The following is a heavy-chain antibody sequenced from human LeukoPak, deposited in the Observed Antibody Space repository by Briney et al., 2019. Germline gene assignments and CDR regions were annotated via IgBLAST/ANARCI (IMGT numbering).Heavy chain of an antibody. CDR1: GFTFSDFG. V-gene: IGHV3-33*01. Sequence: GGSLRLSCAASGFTFSDFGMHWVRQDPGKGLEWVAIIWYDGTNKYYADSVKGRFTISRDNSKNTLYLQMTSLRAEDTAVYFCARSTWCGGDCYPDYWGQGTLVTVSS. CDR2: IWYDGTNK. J-gene: IGHJ4*02. CDR3: ARSTWCGGDCYPDY. D-gene: IGHD2-21*02.